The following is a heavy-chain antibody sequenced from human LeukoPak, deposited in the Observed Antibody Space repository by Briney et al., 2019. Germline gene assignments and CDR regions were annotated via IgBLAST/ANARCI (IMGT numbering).Heavy chain of an antibody. CDR3: ARYRHLYY. CDR1: GFTFSGSW. CDR2: INQDGGEK. V-gene: IGHV3-7*01. D-gene: IGHD3-16*01. J-gene: IGHJ4*02. Sequence: GESLRLSCAASGFTFSGSWMSWVRQAPGKGLEWVASINQDGGEKYSLDSVKGRFTISRDNTKNSLYLQMNSLRAEDTAMYYCARYRHLYYWGQGTLVTVSS.